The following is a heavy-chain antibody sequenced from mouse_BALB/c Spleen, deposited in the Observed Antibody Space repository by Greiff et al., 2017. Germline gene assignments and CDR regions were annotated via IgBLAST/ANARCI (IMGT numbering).Heavy chain of an antibody. Sequence: QVPLQHSGPELVKPGASVRISCKATGFTFTSYYILWVKQRPGQGLEWIGWIYPGNVKNKYNEKFKGKDTLTADNVSSTAYMQLSSLTSEDSAVYCCAMRVKGSYLIDYRGEGTAGTVCS. V-gene: IGHV1S56*01. D-gene: IGHD1-1*02. CDR1: GFTFTSYY. J-gene: IGHJ4*01. CDR2: IYPGNVKN. CDR3: AMRVKGSYLIDY.